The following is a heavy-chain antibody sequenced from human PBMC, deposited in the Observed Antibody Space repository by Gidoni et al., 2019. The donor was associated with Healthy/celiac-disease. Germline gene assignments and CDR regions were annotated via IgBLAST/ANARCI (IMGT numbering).Heavy chain of an antibody. CDR2: FDPEDGET. CDR3: ATGWAGGQWLAHLILDY. Sequence: QVQLVQSGAEVKTPGASVKVSCTVSGYTLTELYMHWVLQAPGKGLEWMGGFDPEDGETIYAQKFQGRVTMTEDTSTDTAYMELSSLRSEDTAVYYCATGWAGGQWLAHLILDYWGQGTLVTVSS. CDR1: GYTLTELY. V-gene: IGHV1-24*01. J-gene: IGHJ4*02. D-gene: IGHD6-19*01.